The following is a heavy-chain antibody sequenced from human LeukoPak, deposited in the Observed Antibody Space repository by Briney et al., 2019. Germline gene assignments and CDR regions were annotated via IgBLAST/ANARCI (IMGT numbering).Heavy chain of an antibody. D-gene: IGHD5-18*01. CDR2: ISYDGSNK. V-gene: IGHV3-30*18. CDR1: GFTFSSYG. Sequence: GGSLRLSCAASGFTFSSYGMHWVRQAPGKGLEWVAVISYDGSNKHYAGSVKGRFTISRDNSKSTLYLQMNSLRAEDTAVYYCAKEGALYSYGFDYWGQGTLVTVSS. J-gene: IGHJ4*02. CDR3: AKEGALYSYGFDY.